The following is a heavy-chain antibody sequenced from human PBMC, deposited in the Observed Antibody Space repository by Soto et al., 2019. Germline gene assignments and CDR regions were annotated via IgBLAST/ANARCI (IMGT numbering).Heavy chain of an antibody. CDR1: GGSINSGGYY. Sequence: QVQLRESGPGLVKPSQTLSLTCTVSGGSINSGGYYWNWIRQHPGNGLEWIGYMYYSGSTYYNPYLRSRVITSADTSENHFSLKLSSVTAAVTAVYFCAGGDRQSGYSSSWVFDYWGQGTLVNVAS. V-gene: IGHV4-31*03. D-gene: IGHD6-13*01. CDR3: AGGDRQSGYSSSWVFDY. CDR2: MYYSGST. J-gene: IGHJ4*02.